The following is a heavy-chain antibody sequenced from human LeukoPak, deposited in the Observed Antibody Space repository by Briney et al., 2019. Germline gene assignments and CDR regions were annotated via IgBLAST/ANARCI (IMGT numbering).Heavy chain of an antibody. CDR3: ARAPGTQGYYFMDV. J-gene: IGHJ6*02. CDR1: GGSISSFY. V-gene: IGHV4-4*07. Sequence: PSETLSLTCTVSGGSISSFYWSWIRQPAGKGLEWVGRIYSSGTTNYNPSLRSRVTMSVDTSRNQFSLKLTSVTAADTAVYYCARAPGTQGYYFMDVWGQGTTVTVSS. CDR2: IYSSGTT.